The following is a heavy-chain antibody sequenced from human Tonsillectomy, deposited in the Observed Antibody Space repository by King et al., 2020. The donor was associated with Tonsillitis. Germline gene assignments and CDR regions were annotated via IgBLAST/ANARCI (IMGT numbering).Heavy chain of an antibody. CDR2: IRSKAYGGTT. D-gene: IGHD3-22*01. V-gene: IGHV3-49*03. J-gene: IGHJ4*02. Sequence: VQLVESGGGLVQPGRSLRLSCTASGFTFGDYAMSWFRQAPGKGLEWVGFIRSKAYGGTTEYAASVKGRFTISRDDSKSIAYLQMNSLKTEDTAVYFCTRVVGPAIIVEAPVDYWGQGTLVTVSS. CDR3: TRVVGPAIIVEAPVDY. CDR1: GFTFGDYA.